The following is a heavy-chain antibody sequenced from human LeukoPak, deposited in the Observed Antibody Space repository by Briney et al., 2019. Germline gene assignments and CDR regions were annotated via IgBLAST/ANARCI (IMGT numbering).Heavy chain of an antibody. CDR3: ARTYDSSGYRY. Sequence: GASVKVSCKASGYTFTSYYMHWVRQAPGQGLEWMGLINPGGGSTTYAQKFQGRVTLTRDTSMSTVYMELSGLRSEDTAVYYCARTYDSSGYRYWGQGALVTVSS. D-gene: IGHD3-22*01. CDR2: INPGGGST. J-gene: IGHJ4*02. CDR1: GYTFTSYY. V-gene: IGHV1-46*01.